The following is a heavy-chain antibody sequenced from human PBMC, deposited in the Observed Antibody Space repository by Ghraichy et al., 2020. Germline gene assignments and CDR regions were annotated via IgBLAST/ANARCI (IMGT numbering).Heavy chain of an antibody. CDR1: GGSISSYY. CDR3: ARAISNYYDSSGYSDGAFDI. J-gene: IGHJ3*02. CDR2: IYYSGST. Sequence: SETLSLTCTVSGGSISSYYWSWIRQPPGKGLEWIGYIYYSGSTNYNPSLKSRVTISVDTSKNQFSLKLSSVTAADTAVYYCARAISNYYDSSGYSDGAFDIWGQGTMVTVSS. V-gene: IGHV4-59*01. D-gene: IGHD3-22*01.